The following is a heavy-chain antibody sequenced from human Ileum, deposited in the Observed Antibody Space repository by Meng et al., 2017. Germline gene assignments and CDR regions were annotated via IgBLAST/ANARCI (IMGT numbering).Heavy chain of an antibody. V-gene: IGHV4-4*07. D-gene: IGHD1-1*01. CDR3: AREKQQLGFDS. CDR1: GGSISGYF. Sequence: AQPQASGPGRVKPPETLSLTCTVPGGSISGYFWSWIRQPAGKGLEWIGRLYTSGITNYNPSLKSRVTMSVDTSKSQFSLNLTSVTAADTAIYYCAREKQQLGFDSWGQGTLVTVSS. J-gene: IGHJ4*02. CDR2: LYTSGIT.